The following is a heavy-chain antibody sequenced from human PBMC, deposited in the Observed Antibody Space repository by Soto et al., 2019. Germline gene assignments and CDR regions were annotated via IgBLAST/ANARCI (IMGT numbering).Heavy chain of an antibody. V-gene: IGHV1-2*04. CDR2: INPNSGGT. CDR3: ARDRPLYDYVLGFNHTPTTKSYTLSRQRSSDL. D-gene: IGHD3-16*01. J-gene: IGHJ2*01. CDR1: GYTFTGYY. Sequence: AASVKVSCKASGYTFTGYYMHWVRQAPGQGLEWMGWINPNSGGTNYAQKFQGWVTMTRDTSISTAYMELSRLRSDDTAVYYCARDRPLYDYVLGFNHTPTTKSYTLSRQRSSDL.